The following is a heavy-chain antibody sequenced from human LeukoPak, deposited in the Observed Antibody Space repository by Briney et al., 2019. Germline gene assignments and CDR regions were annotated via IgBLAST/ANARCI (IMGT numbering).Heavy chain of an antibody. D-gene: IGHD3-10*01. CDR1: GFTFDDYA. CDR3: ASEIPTSWYYYGSGSQHNYFDY. J-gene: IGHJ4*02. V-gene: IGHV3-7*01. Sequence: PGRSLRLSCAASGFTFDDYAMHWVRQAPGKGLEWVANIKQDGSEKYYVDSVKGRFTISRDNAKNSLYLQMNSLRAEDTAVYYCASEIPTSWYYYGSGSQHNYFDYWGQGTLVTVSS. CDR2: IKQDGSEK.